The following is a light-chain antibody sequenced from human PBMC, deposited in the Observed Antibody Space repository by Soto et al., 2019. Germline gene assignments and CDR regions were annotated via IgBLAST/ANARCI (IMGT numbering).Light chain of an antibody. J-gene: IGKJ5*01. CDR2: GAS. Sequence: DIQITQSPSTLPASLGHRVTITSRASQSISSWLAWYQQKPGKAPNLLIYGASTLHSGVPSRFSGSGSGTNFTLTISSLQPDDFATYYCQQDNSYPLTFGQGTQLEI. CDR1: QSISSW. CDR3: QQDNSYPLT. V-gene: IGKV1-12*01.